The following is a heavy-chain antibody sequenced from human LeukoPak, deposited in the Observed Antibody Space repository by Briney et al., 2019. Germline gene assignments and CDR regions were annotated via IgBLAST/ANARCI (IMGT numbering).Heavy chain of an antibody. CDR2: ISYDGSNK. CDR3: TTLTFYDIDY. V-gene: IGHV3-30*04. CDR1: GFTFSSYA. Sequence: GGSLRLSCAASGFTFSSYAMHWVRQAPGKGLEWVAVISYDGSNKYYADSVKGRFTISRDNSKNTLYLQMNNLRPEGTALYYCTTLTFYDIDYWGQGTLVTVSS. J-gene: IGHJ4*02. D-gene: IGHD5/OR15-5a*01.